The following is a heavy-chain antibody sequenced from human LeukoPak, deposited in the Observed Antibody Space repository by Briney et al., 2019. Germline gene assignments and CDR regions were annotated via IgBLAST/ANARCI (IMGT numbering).Heavy chain of an antibody. J-gene: IGHJ4*02. CDR3: ASHAARRKAPTYSNYEELP. CDR2: IIPIFGTA. D-gene: IGHD4-11*01. CDR1: GGTFSSYA. Sequence: GASVKVSCKASGGTFSSYAISWVRQAPGQGLEWMGGIIPIFGTANYAQKFQGRVTITTDESTSTAYMELSSLRSEDTAVYCCASHAARRKAPTYSNYEELPWGQGTLVTVSS. V-gene: IGHV1-69*05.